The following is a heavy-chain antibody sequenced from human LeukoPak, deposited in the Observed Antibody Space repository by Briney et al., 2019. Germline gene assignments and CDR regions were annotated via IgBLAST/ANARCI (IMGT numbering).Heavy chain of an antibody. CDR3: ARDTGYGGWYEVGY. J-gene: IGHJ4*02. Sequence: PSETLSLTCTVSGGSISSGSYYWSWIRQPAGKGLEWIGRIYTSGSTNYNPSLKSRVTMSVDTSKNQFSLKLSSVTAADTAVYYCARDTGYGGWYEVGYWGQGTLVTVSS. CDR1: GGSISSGSYY. D-gene: IGHD6-19*01. CDR2: IYTSGST. V-gene: IGHV4-61*02.